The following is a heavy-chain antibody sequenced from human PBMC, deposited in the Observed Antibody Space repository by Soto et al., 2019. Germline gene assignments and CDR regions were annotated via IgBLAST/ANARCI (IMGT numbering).Heavy chain of an antibody. V-gene: IGHV1-8*01. J-gene: IGHJ3*02. CDR3: ARNDFGAGLDAFDI. CDR1: GYTFTSYD. Sequence: ASVKVSCKASGYTFTSYDINWVRQAPGQGLEWMGWMNPNSGNTGYAQKFQGRVTMTRNTSISTAYMELSSLRSEDTAVYYCARNDFGAGLDAFDIWGQGTMVTVSS. CDR2: MNPNSGNT. D-gene: IGHD3-16*01.